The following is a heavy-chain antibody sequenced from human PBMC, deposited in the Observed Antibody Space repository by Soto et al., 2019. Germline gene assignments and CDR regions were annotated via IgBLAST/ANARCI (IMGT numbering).Heavy chain of an antibody. CDR1: GGSISSSNW. D-gene: IGHD6-13*01. CDR2: IYHSGST. CDR3: ARGYSSSWPNWFDP. Sequence: PSETLSLTCAVSGGSISSSNWWSWVRQPPGKGLEWIGEIYHSGSTNYNPSLKSRVTISVDKSKNQFSLKLSSVTAADTAVYYCARGYSSSWPNWFDPWGQGTLVTVSS. V-gene: IGHV4-4*02. J-gene: IGHJ5*02.